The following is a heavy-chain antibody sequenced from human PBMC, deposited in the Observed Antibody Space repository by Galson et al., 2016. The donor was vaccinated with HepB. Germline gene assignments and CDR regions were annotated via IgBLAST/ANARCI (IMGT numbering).Heavy chain of an antibody. D-gene: IGHD5-12*01. CDR1: GGSVGSDDW. J-gene: IGHJ5*02. V-gene: IGHV4-4*02. CDR3: AKTTGYVKYAYYLDP. CDR2: IYYSGNT. Sequence: ATLSLTCAVSGGSVGSDDWCSWVRQPPGKGLEWIGEIYYSGNTNYNPALKHRVTTSFDKSKNQFSLKVDSVTAADPAVYYGAKTTGYVKYAYYLDPWGQGTLVTVST.